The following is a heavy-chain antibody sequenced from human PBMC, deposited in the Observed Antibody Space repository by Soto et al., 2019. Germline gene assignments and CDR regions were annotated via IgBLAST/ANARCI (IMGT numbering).Heavy chain of an antibody. CDR3: ARESHDILTGPPWVWYFDL. J-gene: IGHJ2*01. V-gene: IGHV4-34*01. D-gene: IGHD3-9*01. CDR1: GGSFSGYY. CDR2: INDRGSI. Sequence: QVQLQQWGAGPLRPLETLSLTCGVSGGSFSGYYWAWIRQSPGKGLEWIGEINDRGSINYNPSLESRVSISADTSKNHYSLNLRSVTAADTAVYYCARESHDILTGPPWVWYFDLWGRGTLVP.